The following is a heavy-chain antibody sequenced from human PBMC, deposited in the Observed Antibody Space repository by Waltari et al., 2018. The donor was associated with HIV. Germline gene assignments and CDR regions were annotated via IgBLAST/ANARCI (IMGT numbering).Heavy chain of an antibody. CDR3: ARTGAPRSPFDL. V-gene: IGHV1-46*03. D-gene: IGHD3-10*01. CDR2: INPSGGST. J-gene: IGHJ2*01. Sequence: QVQLVQSGAAVKKPGASVKVSCTASGYTFTSYSMHWVRQAPGQGLEWMGIINPSGGSTSYAQKFQGRVTMTRDTSTSTVYMELSSLRSEDTAVYYCARTGAPRSPFDLWGRGTLVTVSS. CDR1: GYTFTSYS.